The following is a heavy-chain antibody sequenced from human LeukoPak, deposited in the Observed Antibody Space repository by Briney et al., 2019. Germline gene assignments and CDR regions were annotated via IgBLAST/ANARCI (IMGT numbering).Heavy chain of an antibody. J-gene: IGHJ6*02. D-gene: IGHD4-17*01. V-gene: IGHV3-74*01. CDR1: GFTFSSYW. CDR2: INSDGSST. Sequence: GGSLRLSCAASGFTFSSYWMHWVRQAPGKGLVWVSRINSDGSSTSYADSVKGRFTISRDNAKNTLYLQMNSLRAEDTAVYYCARDQRGDYNLPCYGMDVWGQGTTVTVSS. CDR3: ARDQRGDYNLPCYGMDV.